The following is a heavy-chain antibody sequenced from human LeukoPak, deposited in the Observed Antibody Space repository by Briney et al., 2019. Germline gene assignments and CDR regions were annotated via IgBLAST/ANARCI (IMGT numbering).Heavy chain of an antibody. J-gene: IGHJ4*02. CDR1: GFPFRTYW. CDR2: INEDGGEK. V-gene: IGHV3-7*01. D-gene: IGHD4-23*01. Sequence: PGGSLRLSCAASGFPFRTYWMSWVRQAPGKGLEWVANINEDGGEKYYADSVKGRFTISKDNARNTLYVQMNNLRAEDTAVYYCARTSGGPFDFWGQGTLVAVSS. CDR3: ARTSGGPFDF.